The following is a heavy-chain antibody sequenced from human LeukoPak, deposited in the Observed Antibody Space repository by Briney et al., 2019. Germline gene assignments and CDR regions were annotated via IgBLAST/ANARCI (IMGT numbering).Heavy chain of an antibody. CDR1: GFTFSSSA. CDR2: ITVGGGDT. V-gene: IGHV3-23*01. Sequence: LGGSLTLSCVCSGFTFSSSAMTWVRQAAGKGLAGVSTITVGGGDTNFADSVKGRFTIFRDNSKNTLYLQMNGLRAEDTAVYYCANEYFDWLGSEQIFDIWGQGTMVTVSS. D-gene: IGHD3-9*01. J-gene: IGHJ3*02. CDR3: ANEYFDWLGSEQIFDI.